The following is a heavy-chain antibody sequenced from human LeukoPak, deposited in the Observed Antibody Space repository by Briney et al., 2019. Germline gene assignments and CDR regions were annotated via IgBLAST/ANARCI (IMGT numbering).Heavy chain of an antibody. J-gene: IGHJ4*02. Sequence: GGSLRLSCAASGFTFSSYAMGWVRQAPGKGLEWVSGISGSGGSTYCADSVKGRFTISRDNSKNTLYLQMNSLRAEDTAMYYCAKGGVGSGKTFDSWGQGTLVTVSS. CDR1: GFTFSSYA. V-gene: IGHV3-23*01. CDR2: ISGSGGST. D-gene: IGHD3-10*01. CDR3: AKGGVGSGKTFDS.